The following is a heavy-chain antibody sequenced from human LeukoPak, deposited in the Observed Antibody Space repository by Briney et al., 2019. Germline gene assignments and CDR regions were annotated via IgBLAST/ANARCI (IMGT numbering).Heavy chain of an antibody. CDR1: GFTFSSYA. CDR2: ISSSSSYI. CDR3: ARGPCRSSTSCYYFDY. Sequence: PGGSLRLSCAASGFTFSSYAMSWVRQAPGKGLEWVSSISSSSSYIYYADSVKGRFTISRDNAKNSLYLQMNSLRAEDTAVYYCARGPCRSSTSCYYFDYWGQGTLVTVSS. D-gene: IGHD2-2*01. J-gene: IGHJ4*02. V-gene: IGHV3-21*01.